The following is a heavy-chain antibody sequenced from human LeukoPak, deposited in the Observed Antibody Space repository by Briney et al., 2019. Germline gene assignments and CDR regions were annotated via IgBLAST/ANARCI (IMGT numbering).Heavy chain of an antibody. V-gene: IGHV1-18*01. CDR3: ARTPHYCSGGSCYFDVFDI. CDR2: IISYSDNP. D-gene: IGHD2-15*01. J-gene: IGHJ3*02. Sequence: GASVRVSCKASGYTFTIYYITWVRQAPGQGRGWMGWIISYSDNPTYARNLQGRVTMTTATSTSTAYMELRSLRSDDTAVYYCARTPHYCSGGSCYFDVFDIWGQGTMVTVSS. CDR1: GYTFTIYY.